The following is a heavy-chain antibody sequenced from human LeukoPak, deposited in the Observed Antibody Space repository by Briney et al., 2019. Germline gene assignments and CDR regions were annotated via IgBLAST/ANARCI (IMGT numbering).Heavy chain of an antibody. CDR2: IHCGDSET. CDR1: GYRFVNHW. J-gene: IGHJ5*02. D-gene: IGHD6-25*01. CDR3: ARVVAAVTTWGWSDP. V-gene: IGHV5-51*01. Sequence: GESLKISCQPSGYRFVNHWINWVRQVPGKGLEWAGIIHCGDSETRYSPSFQGQVTMSVDKSMSAAYLQWTSLQASDTAVYYCARVVAAVTTWGWSDPWGQGTLVTVSS.